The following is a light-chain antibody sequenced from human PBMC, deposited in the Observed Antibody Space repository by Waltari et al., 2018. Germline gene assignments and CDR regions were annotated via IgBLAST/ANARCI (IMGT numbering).Light chain of an antibody. CDR1: SSDVGSYNR. V-gene: IGLV2-18*02. CDR3: SSYTSSNTWV. Sequence: QSALTQPPSVSGSPGQSVTISCTGTSSDVGSYNRVSWYQQSPGTDPKHMIYEVSNRPSGVPDRFSGSKSGNTASLTISGLQAEDEADYSCSSYTSSNTWVFGGGTKLTVL. J-gene: IGLJ3*02. CDR2: EVS.